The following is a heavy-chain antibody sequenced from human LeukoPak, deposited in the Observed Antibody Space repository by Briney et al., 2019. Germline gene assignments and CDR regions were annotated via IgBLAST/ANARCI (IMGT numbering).Heavy chain of an antibody. V-gene: IGHV3-30*18. Sequence: GRSLRLSCAASGFTFSSYGMHWVRQAPGKGLEWVAVISYDGSNKYYADSVKGRFTISRDNSKNTLYLQMSSLRAEDTAVYYCAKVGYSSLHDYWGQGTLVTVSS. D-gene: IGHD6-19*01. J-gene: IGHJ4*02. CDR3: AKVGYSSLHDY. CDR2: ISYDGSNK. CDR1: GFTFSSYG.